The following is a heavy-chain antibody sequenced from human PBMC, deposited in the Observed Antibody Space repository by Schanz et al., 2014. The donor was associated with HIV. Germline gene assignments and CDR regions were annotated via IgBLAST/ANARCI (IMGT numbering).Heavy chain of an antibody. Sequence: EVQLVESGGGLVQPGGSLRLSCAASGFTFSSYWMTWVRQAPGKGLEMVANMNQDGSRKYYVDSVKGRFTISRDNAANSLFLQMNSLRAEDTAVYYCARDLHDYGDARTDYWGQGILVTVSS. V-gene: IGHV3-7*01. CDR2: MNQDGSRK. J-gene: IGHJ4*02. D-gene: IGHD4-17*01. CDR3: ARDLHDYGDARTDY. CDR1: GFTFSSYW.